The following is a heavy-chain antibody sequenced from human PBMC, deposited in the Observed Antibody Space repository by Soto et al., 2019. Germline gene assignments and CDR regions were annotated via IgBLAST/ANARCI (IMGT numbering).Heavy chain of an antibody. CDR1: GFTFGDYA. CDR2: IRSKAYGGTA. Sequence: SLRLSCTASGFTFGDYALSWFRQAPGKGLEWVGFIRSKAYGGTAEYAASVKGRFTISRDDSKSIAYLQMNSLKTEDTAVYYCTRVGTHYCSAGTCYPTDFDYWGQGTLVTVSS. V-gene: IGHV3-49*03. D-gene: IGHD2-15*01. J-gene: IGHJ4*02. CDR3: TRVGTHYCSAGTCYPTDFDY.